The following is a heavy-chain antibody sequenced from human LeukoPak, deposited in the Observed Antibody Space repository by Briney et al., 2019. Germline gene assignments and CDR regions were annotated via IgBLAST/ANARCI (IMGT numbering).Heavy chain of an antibody. D-gene: IGHD4-23*01. Sequence: GASVKVSCKASGGTFSSYAISWVRQAPGQGLEWMGGIIPIFGTANYAQKFQGRVTITADESTSTAYMELSSLRSEDTAVYYCASQAGGYGGNPDAFVIWGQGTMVTVSS. CDR3: ASQAGGYGGNPDAFVI. CDR2: IIPIFGTA. CDR1: GGTFSSYA. V-gene: IGHV1-69*13. J-gene: IGHJ3*02.